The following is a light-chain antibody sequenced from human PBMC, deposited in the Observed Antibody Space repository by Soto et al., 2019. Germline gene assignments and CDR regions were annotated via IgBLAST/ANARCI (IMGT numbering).Light chain of an antibody. CDR2: GAS. CDR1: QTVSGNY. Sequence: IVLTQSPGTLSLSPGDRATLSCGASQTVSGNYLAWYQQNPGQVPRLLIDGASSRAIGIPDRFSGSGSGTDFTLTITRLEPEDFAVYYCQQYGSPITFGQGTRLEI. J-gene: IGKJ5*01. CDR3: QQYGSPIT. V-gene: IGKV3-20*01.